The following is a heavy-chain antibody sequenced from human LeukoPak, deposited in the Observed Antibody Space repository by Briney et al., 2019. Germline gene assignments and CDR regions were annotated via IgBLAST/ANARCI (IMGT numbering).Heavy chain of an antibody. Sequence: GGSLRLSCAASGFTFSSYSMNWVRQAPGKGLEWVSSISSSSYIYYADSVKGRFTISRDNAKNSLYLQMNSLRAEDTAVYYCARDPVGVRYSSGPGAKFDYWGQGTLVTVSS. J-gene: IGHJ4*02. D-gene: IGHD6-19*01. CDR2: ISSSSYI. V-gene: IGHV3-21*01. CDR3: ARDPVGVRYSSGPGAKFDY. CDR1: GFTFSSYS.